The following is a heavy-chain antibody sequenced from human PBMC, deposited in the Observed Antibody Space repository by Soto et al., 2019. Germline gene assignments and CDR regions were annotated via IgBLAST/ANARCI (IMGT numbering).Heavy chain of an antibody. CDR1: GGSFSGYY. CDR3: ARRKGSWEVFGQPAGPFSAFDY. D-gene: IGHD6-13*01. V-gene: IGHV4-34*01. Sequence: QVQLQQWGAGLLKPSETLSLTCAVYGGSFSGYYWSWIRQPPGKGLEWIGEINHSGSTNYNPSLKRRVTISVDTSKNQFYLQLCSVPAADTAVYYCARRKGSWEVFGQPAGPFSAFDYWGQGTLVTVSS. CDR2: INHSGST. J-gene: IGHJ4*02.